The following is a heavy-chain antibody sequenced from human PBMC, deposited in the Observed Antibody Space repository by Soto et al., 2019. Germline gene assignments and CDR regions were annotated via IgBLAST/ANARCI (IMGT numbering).Heavy chain of an antibody. Sequence: AGPTLVNPTQTLTLTCIFSGFSLRTSGVGVGWIRQPPGKALEWLGFIYWNDDKRYSPSLKSRLTITKDTSKNQVVLTMTNMDPVDTATYYCAKSGSSGWYGWFDPWGQGTLVTVSS. V-gene: IGHV2-5*01. J-gene: IGHJ5*02. CDR3: AKSGSSGWYGWFDP. CDR1: GFSLRTSGVG. CDR2: IYWNDDK. D-gene: IGHD6-19*01.